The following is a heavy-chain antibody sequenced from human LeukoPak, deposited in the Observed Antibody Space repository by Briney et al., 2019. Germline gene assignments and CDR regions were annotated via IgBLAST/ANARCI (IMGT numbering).Heavy chain of an antibody. V-gene: IGHV4-59*01. CDR2: IYYSGST. D-gene: IGHD5-12*01. CDR3: ARERGYSGYDSTGGMDV. Sequence: PSETLSLTCTVSGGSISSYYWSWIRQPPGKGLEWVGYIYYSGSTNYNPSLKSRVTISVDTYKNQFSLKLSSVTAADTAVYYCARERGYSGYDSTGGMDVWGQGTTVTVS. J-gene: IGHJ6*01. CDR1: GGSISSYY.